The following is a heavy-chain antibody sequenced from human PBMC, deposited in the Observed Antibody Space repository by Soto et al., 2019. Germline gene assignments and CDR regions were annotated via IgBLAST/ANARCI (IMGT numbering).Heavy chain of an antibody. V-gene: IGHV3-74*01. CDR2: INSDGSST. J-gene: IGHJ1*01. Sequence: GSLRLSCAASGFTFSSYWMHWVRQAPGKGLVWVSRINSDGSSTSYADSVKGRFTISRDNAKNTLYLQMNSLRAEDTAVYYCARDPGRWCSGGSCEAAEYFQHWGQGTLVTVSS. CDR3: ARDPGRWCSGGSCEAAEYFQH. CDR1: GFTFSSYW. D-gene: IGHD2-15*01.